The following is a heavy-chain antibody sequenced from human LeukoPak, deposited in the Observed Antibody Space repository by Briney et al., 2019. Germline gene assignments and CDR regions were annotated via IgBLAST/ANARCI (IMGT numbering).Heavy chain of an antibody. J-gene: IGHJ4*02. CDR3: AKDSHPYDSRGYSDY. V-gene: IGHV3-9*01. Sequence: PGRSLRLSCAASGFTFDDYAMHWVRQAPGKGLEWVSGISWNSGSIGYADSVKGRFTISRDNAKNSLYLQMNSLRAEDTALYYCAKDSHPYDSRGYSDYWGQGTLVTVSS. CDR1: GFTFDDYA. CDR2: ISWNSGSI. D-gene: IGHD3-22*01.